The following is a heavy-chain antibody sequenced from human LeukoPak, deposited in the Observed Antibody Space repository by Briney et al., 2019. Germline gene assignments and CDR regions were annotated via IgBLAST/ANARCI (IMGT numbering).Heavy chain of an antibody. V-gene: IGHV3-23*01. J-gene: IGHJ4*02. CDR2: ISGSGGST. Sequence: GGSLRLSCAASGFTFSSYGMSWVRQAPGKGLEWVSGISGSGGSTYYVDSVKGRFTISRDNSKNTLYLQMNSLIVEDTAIYYCAKGSISGVVLVPATCAPNDYWGQGTLVTVSS. CDR3: AKGSISGVVLVPATCAPNDY. D-gene: IGHD2-15*01. CDR1: GFTFSSYG.